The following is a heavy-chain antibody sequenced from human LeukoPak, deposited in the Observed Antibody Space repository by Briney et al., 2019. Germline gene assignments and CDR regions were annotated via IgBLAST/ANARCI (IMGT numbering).Heavy chain of an antibody. CDR2: ISYDGSDK. V-gene: IGHV3-30*03. CDR3: TRDLMDYDVSTGLHHYYMDV. J-gene: IGHJ6*02. CDR1: GFSFSRCG. Sequence: PGVSLRLSCAASGFSFSRCGIHWVRQAPGKGLEWVAAISYDGSDKYYAESGKGRFTISRDNSKNTLYLQMNTLRVEDTAVYYCTRDLMDYDVSTGLHHYYMDVWGQGTTVTVSS. D-gene: IGHD3-9*01.